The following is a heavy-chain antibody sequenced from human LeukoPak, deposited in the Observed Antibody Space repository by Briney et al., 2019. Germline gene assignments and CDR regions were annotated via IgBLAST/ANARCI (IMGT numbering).Heavy chain of an antibody. V-gene: IGHV4-38-2*02. CDR2: IYHSGST. J-gene: IGHJ4*02. CDR1: GYSISSGYY. Sequence: PSETLSLTCTVSGYSISSGYYWGWIRQPPGKGLEWIGSIYHSGSTNYNPSLRSRVTISVDTSKSQFSLNLNSVTAADTAVYYCARSPEWGGGDYWGQGTLVTVSS. CDR3: ARSPEWGGGDY. D-gene: IGHD3-16*01.